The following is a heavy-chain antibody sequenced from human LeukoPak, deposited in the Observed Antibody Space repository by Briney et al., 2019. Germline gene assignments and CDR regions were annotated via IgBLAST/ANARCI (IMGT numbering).Heavy chain of an antibody. CDR1: GGSFSGYY. CDR2: INHSGST. Sequence: SEALSLTCAVYGGSFSGYYWSWIRQPPGKGLEWIGEINHSGSTNYNPSLKSRVTISVDTSKNQFSLKLNSVTAADTAVYYCARGIYCSGGSCYPGDAFDIWGQGTLVTVSS. CDR3: ARGIYCSGGSCYPGDAFDI. V-gene: IGHV4-34*01. J-gene: IGHJ3*02. D-gene: IGHD2-15*01.